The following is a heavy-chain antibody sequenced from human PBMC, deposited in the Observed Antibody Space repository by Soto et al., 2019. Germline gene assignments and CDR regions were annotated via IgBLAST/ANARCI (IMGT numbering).Heavy chain of an antibody. D-gene: IGHD1-26*01. CDR1: GFAFNTYS. V-gene: IGHV3-30*14. J-gene: IGHJ4*02. CDR3: TRGDTSTWGGH. CDR2: LSYDGTKA. Sequence: QVQLVESGGGVVQPGTSLRLSCVASGFAFNTYSMHWVRQAPGEGLEWLAVLSYDGTKAYYADSVKGRFSISRDNSKNTLYLQVSGLRNGDSAIYYCTRGDTSTWGGHWGQGTRLSVSS.